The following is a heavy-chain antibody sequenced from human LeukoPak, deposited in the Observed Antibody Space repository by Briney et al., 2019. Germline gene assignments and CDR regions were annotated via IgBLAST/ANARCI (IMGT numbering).Heavy chain of an antibody. J-gene: IGHJ4*02. CDR3: ASIDFWSDY. V-gene: IGHV4-34*01. Sequence: PSETLSLTCAVYGGSFSGYYWSWIRQPPGKGLEWIGEINHSGSTSYNPSLKSRVTMSVDTSKNQFSLKLSSVTAADTAVYYWASIDFWSDYWGQGTLVTVSS. CDR1: GGSFSGYY. D-gene: IGHD3-3*01. CDR2: INHSGST.